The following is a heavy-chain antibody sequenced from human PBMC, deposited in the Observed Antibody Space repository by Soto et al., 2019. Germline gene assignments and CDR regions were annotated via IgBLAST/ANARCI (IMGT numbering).Heavy chain of an antibody. D-gene: IGHD2-15*01. CDR1: GGSISSGGYY. Sequence: SETLSLTCTVSGGSISSGGYYWSWIRQHPGKGLERIGYIYYSGSTYYNPSLKSRVTISVDMSKNQFSLKLSSVTAADTAVYYCARVCSGGSCYFFDYWGQGTLVTVSS. J-gene: IGHJ4*02. CDR2: IYYSGST. V-gene: IGHV4-31*03. CDR3: ARVCSGGSCYFFDY.